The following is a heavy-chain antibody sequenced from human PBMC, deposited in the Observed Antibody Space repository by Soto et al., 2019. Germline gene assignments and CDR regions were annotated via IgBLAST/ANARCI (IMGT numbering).Heavy chain of an antibody. V-gene: IGHV4-59*01. Sequence: PSDTLSLTCTVSGGSISSYYWSWIRQPPGKGLEWIGYIYYSGSTNYNPSLKSRVTISVDTSKNQFYLKLSSVTAADTAVYYCARAKNPQYYDFWSGPGAGGMDVWGQGSTVTVSS. CDR2: IYYSGST. J-gene: IGHJ6*02. CDR1: GGSISSYY. D-gene: IGHD3-3*01. CDR3: ARAKNPQYYDFWSGPGAGGMDV.